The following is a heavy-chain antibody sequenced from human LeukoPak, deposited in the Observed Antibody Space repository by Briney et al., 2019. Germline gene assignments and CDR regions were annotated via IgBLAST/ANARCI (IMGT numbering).Heavy chain of an antibody. D-gene: IGHD2-2*01. Sequence: GGSLRLSCAASGFTFISYAMSWVRQAPGKGLEWVANIKQDGSEKYYVDSVKGRFTISRDNAKNSLYLQMNSLRAEDTAVYYCARGQLLFGGFDYWGQGTLVTVSS. CDR2: IKQDGSEK. J-gene: IGHJ4*02. CDR1: GFTFISYA. CDR3: ARGQLLFGGFDY. V-gene: IGHV3-7*04.